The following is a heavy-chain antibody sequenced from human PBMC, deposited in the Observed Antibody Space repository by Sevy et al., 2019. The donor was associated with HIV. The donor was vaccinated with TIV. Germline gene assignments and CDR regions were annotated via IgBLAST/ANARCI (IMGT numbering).Heavy chain of an antibody. D-gene: IGHD3-10*01. CDR2: VYHSRTA. CDR3: ARHSHGSGTYYVPFDS. Sequence: SETLSLTCAVSGYSITSGFLWGWIRQPPGKGLEWIGSVYHSRTAYNNPSVNSRVIVSVDTSNNQFSLKLNSVTAADTAVYYCARHSHGSGTYYVPFDSWGQGTLVTVSS. CDR1: GYSITSGFL. J-gene: IGHJ4*02. V-gene: IGHV4-38-2*01.